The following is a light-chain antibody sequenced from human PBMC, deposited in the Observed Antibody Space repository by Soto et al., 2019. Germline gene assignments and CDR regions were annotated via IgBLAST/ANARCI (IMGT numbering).Light chain of an antibody. V-gene: IGKV3-20*01. CDR3: QQYGSSPTWT. J-gene: IGKJ1*01. CDR2: GAS. CDR1: QSVSSSY. Sequence: EIVLSQSPCTLSLSPGERATLSCRAIQSVSSSYLAWYQQKPGQAPRLLIYGASSRATGIRDRFSGRESGTDFTLTISRLEPEDFAVYYCQQYGSSPTWTFGRGTKVDIK.